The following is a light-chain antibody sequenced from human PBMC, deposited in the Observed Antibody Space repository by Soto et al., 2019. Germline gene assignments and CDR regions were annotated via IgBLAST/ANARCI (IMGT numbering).Light chain of an antibody. CDR2: EVS. J-gene: IGLJ1*01. V-gene: IGLV2-8*01. CDR3: SSYAGSNSYV. Sequence: QSVLTQPPSASGSPGQSVAISCTGSGSDVGGYNYVSWYQQHPGKAPKLMIYEVSKRPPGVPDRFSGSKSGNTASLTVSGLQAEDEADYYCSSYAGSNSYVFGTGTKVTVL. CDR1: GSDVGGYNY.